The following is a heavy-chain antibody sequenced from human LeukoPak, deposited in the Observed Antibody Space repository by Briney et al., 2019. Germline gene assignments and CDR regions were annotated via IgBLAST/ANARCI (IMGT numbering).Heavy chain of an antibody. J-gene: IGHJ4*02. CDR3: ARDRPPQLVRPFDY. CDR1: GYXFTGYY. Sequence: AAVKVSCQTSGYXFTGYYMHWVRQAPGQGLEWMGWINPNSGGTNYAHKFQGRVTMTRDTSISTAYMELSRLRSDDTAVYYCARDRPPQLVRPFDYWGQGTLVTVSS. V-gene: IGHV1-2*07. CDR2: INPNSGGT. D-gene: IGHD6-13*01.